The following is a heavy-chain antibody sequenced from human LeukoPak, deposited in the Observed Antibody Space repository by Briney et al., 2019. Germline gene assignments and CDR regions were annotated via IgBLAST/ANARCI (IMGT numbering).Heavy chain of an antibody. Sequence: SETLSLTCTVSGGFISRFYWSWFRQPAGKGLEWVGRTYPSGSTNYNPSLKSRVTMSVDTSKNQFSLNLSSVTAADTAVYYCTRVGGYKYDTTAYYYFDYWGQGTLVTVSS. J-gene: IGHJ4*02. CDR2: TYPSGST. D-gene: IGHD3-22*01. CDR1: GGFISRFY. V-gene: IGHV4-4*07. CDR3: TRVGGYKYDTTAYYYFDY.